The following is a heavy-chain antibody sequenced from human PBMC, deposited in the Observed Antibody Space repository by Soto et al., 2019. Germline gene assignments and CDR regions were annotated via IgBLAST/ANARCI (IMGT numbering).Heavy chain of an antibody. CDR3: ARHRGYYDILTGYYTELNFDY. D-gene: IGHD3-9*01. V-gene: IGHV4-38-2*01. CDR1: GYSISSGYY. CDR2: VYYSGTT. Sequence: PAGTLSLTCDVSGYSISSGYYWGWIRQPPGKGLEWIGHVYYSGTTYYNPSVKSRVTISVDTSKNQFSLKLSSVTAADTAVYYCARHRGYYDILTGYYTELNFDYWGQGTLVTVSS. J-gene: IGHJ4*02.